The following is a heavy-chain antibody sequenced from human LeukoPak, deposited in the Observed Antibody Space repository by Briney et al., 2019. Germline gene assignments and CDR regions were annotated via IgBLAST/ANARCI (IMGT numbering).Heavy chain of an antibody. CDR3: ATLASIDY. J-gene: IGHJ4*02. Sequence: GGSLRLSCAASEFTFSNYWMHWVRQAPGKGLVWVSRISGDGSSTIYADSVRGRFTISRDNAKSTLYLQMNSLRAEDTAVYYCATLASIDYWGQGTLVTVSS. V-gene: IGHV3-74*01. CDR1: EFTFSNYW. CDR2: ISGDGSST.